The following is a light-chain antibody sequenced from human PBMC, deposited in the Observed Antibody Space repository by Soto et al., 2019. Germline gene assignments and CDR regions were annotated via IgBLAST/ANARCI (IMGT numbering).Light chain of an antibody. J-gene: IGKJ5*01. CDR3: QQLNSSPLT. CDR2: GAS. Sequence: EILMTQNPATLSLSPGQRENLSCRASQSVSSNLAWYQQKPGQAPRLLIYGASTRATGIPARFSGSGSGTDGTLTISSLQPEEVATYYCQQLNSSPLTVGKGKRREIK. V-gene: IGKV3-15*01. CDR1: QSVSSN.